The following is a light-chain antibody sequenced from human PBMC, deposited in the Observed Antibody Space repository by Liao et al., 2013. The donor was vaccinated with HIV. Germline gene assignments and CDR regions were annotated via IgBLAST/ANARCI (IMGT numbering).Light chain of an antibody. Sequence: SYVLTQPPSVSVAPGKTARITCGGNNIGSKSVHWYQQKPGQAPVLVIYYNGDRPSGIPERFSGSNSGNTATLTISRVEAGDEADYYCQVWDIRTGVFGGGTKLTVL. V-gene: IGLV3-21*01. CDR3: QVWDIRTGV. CDR1: NIGSKS. J-gene: IGLJ3*02. CDR2: YNG.